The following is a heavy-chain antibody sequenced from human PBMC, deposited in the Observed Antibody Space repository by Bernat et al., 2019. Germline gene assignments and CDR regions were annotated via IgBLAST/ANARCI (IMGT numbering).Heavy chain of an antibody. V-gene: IGHV4-39*01. D-gene: IGHD6-13*01. J-gene: IGHJ3*02. CDR3: ARPRYSSSFEGDFDI. Sequence: QLQLQESGQGLVKPSETLSLTCTVSGGSISSNSYYWGWIRQPPGKGREWIGSISYSGSTYYNPSIKSRVTISVDTSKNQFSLRLNSVTAADTAVYYCARPRYSSSFEGDFDIWGQGTMVTVSS. CDR2: ISYSGST. CDR1: GGSISSNSYY.